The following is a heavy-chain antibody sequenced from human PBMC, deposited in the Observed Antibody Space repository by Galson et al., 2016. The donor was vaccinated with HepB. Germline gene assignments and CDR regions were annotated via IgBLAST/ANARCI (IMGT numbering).Heavy chain of an antibody. V-gene: IGHV1-3*01. CDR3: ARDVGYNVYSGYGVFDY. J-gene: IGHJ4*02. Sequence: SVKVSCKASGYIFTTYVMHWVRQAPGQRPEWMGWINAANDNTKYSQKFQGRVTISRDRSASTAYMELSSLRSEDTAVYYCARDVGYNVYSGYGVFDYWGQGTLVAVSS. CDR1: GYIFTTYV. CDR2: INAANDNT. D-gene: IGHD5-12*01.